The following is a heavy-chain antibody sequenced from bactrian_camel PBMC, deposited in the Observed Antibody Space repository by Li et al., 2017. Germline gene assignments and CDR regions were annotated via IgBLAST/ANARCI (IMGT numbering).Heavy chain of an antibody. D-gene: IGHD3*01. CDR1: GRKYSTYC. Sequence: HVQLVESGGGLVQAGGSLRLSCAISGRKYSTYCMGWFRQAPGKEREGVATIDNDGSSSYADSVKGRFTISLDNAKNTVSLEMTSLTPEDTAVYYCAADPAEETSGEWCFIRQNYNFGQGTQVTVS. CDR2: IDNDGSS. V-gene: IGHV3S53*01. J-gene: IGHJ4*01.